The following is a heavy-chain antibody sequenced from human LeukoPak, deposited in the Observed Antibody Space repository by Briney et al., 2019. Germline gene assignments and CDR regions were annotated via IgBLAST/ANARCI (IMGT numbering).Heavy chain of an antibody. CDR2: IYYSGST. D-gene: IGHD5-18*01. V-gene: IGHV4-59*12. Sequence: SETLSLTCTVSGGSISSYYWSWIRQPPGKGLEWIGYIYYSGSTNYNPSLKSRVTISVDTSKNQFSLKLSSVTAADTAVYYCARGYSYGRFDYWGQGTLVTVSS. CDR3: ARGYSYGRFDY. J-gene: IGHJ4*02. CDR1: GGSISSYY.